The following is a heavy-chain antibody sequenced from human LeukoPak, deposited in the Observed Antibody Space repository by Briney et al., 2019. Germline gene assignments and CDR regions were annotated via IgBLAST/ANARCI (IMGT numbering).Heavy chain of an antibody. D-gene: IGHD5-18*01. CDR1: GFIFTDYG. CDR3: ARDKQLWLDDNWFDP. V-gene: IGHV3-30*02. Sequence: GGSLRLSCAASGFIFTDYGMHWVRQAPGKGLEWLTFIRYDGSDKYYADSVKGRFTISRDNAKNSLYLQMNSLRAEDTAVYYCARDKQLWLDDNWFDPWGQGTLVTVSS. J-gene: IGHJ5*02. CDR2: IRYDGSDK.